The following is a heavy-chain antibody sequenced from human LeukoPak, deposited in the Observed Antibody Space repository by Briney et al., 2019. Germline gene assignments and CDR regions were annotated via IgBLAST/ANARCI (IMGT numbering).Heavy chain of an antibody. CDR2: ISGSGSST. D-gene: IGHD6-6*01. V-gene: IGHV3-23*01. J-gene: IGHJ4*02. CDR3: AKGTYSSSPRDN. CDR1: GFTFSSCA. Sequence: PGGSLRLSCAASGFTFSSCAMSWVRQAPGKGLEWVSAISGSGSSTYYAGSVKGRFTISRDNSKNTLFLQMNSLRAEDTAVYYCAKGTYSSSPRDNWGQGTLVTVSS.